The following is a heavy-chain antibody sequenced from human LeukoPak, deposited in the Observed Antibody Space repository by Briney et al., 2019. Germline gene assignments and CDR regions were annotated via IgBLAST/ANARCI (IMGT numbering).Heavy chain of an antibody. Sequence: PSETLSLTCTVSGGSINSYYWSWIRQPPGKGLEWIGYIYYSGSTNYNPSLKSRVTISVHTSKNQFSLQLNSVTPEDTAVYYCARLSCVYSHRSSSSFRSNYYYYYMDVWGKGTTVTVSS. D-gene: IGHD6-6*01. CDR1: GGSINSYY. V-gene: IGHV4-59*12. J-gene: IGHJ6*03. CDR2: IYYSGST. CDR3: ARLSCVYSHRSSSSFRSNYYYYYMDV.